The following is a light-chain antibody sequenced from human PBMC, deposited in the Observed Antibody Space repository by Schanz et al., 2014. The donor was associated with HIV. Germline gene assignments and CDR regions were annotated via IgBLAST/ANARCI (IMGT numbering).Light chain of an antibody. CDR2: GAS. J-gene: IGKJ5*01. CDR3: QQYANPPIT. Sequence: EIVLTQSPGTLSLSPGERATLSCRASQSISRSSIAWYRQKPGQAPRLLIYGASSRATGTPDRFSGSGSGTDFTLTISRLEPEDFAVYFCQQYANPPITFGQGTRLEIK. CDR1: QSISRSS. V-gene: IGKV3-20*01.